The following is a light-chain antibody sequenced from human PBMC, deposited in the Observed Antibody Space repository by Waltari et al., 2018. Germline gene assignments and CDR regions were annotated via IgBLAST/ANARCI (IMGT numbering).Light chain of an antibody. Sequence: QSALTQPASVSGSPVQSIAISCTGTSSDVGSYNLVSWYQQFPAQAPKLTLYEVNKRPSGISNRFSGSKFGNAACLTISGLQAEDEGDYYCCSCTRGSVICGGGTKLTVL. J-gene: IGLJ2*01. V-gene: IGLV2-23*02. CDR3: CSCTRGSVI. CDR2: EVN. CDR1: SSDVGSYNL.